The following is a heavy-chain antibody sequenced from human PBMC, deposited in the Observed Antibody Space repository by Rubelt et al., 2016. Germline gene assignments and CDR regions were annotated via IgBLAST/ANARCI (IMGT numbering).Heavy chain of an antibody. V-gene: IGHV4-34*01. J-gene: IGHJ4*02. CDR1: GGSFSGYY. D-gene: IGHD4-17*01. CDR2: IHHSGST. CDR3: ARGDPDRGSRTVTLDY. Sequence: QVQLQQWGAGLLKPSETLSLTCAVYGGSFSGYYWSWIRQPPGKGLEWIGEIHHSGSTNYNPSLKSRVTISVDTSKNQFSLKLSSVTAADTAVYYCARGDPDRGSRTVTLDYWGQGTLVTVSS.